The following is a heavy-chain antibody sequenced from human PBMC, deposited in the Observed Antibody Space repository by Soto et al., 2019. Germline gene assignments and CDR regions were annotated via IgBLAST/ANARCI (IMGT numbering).Heavy chain of an antibody. Sequence: QVQLVESGGGVVQPGRSLRLSCVASGFTLSSYVMWWVRQAPGKGLEWVAAISSDGNDKYYTDSVKGRFTISRDNSKDTLYLQMNSLRVEETAVYYGVGEVGSSGSCGWFDPWGQGTLVTVSS. D-gene: IGHD6-19*01. CDR3: VGEVGSSGSCGWFDP. CDR1: GFTLSSYV. V-gene: IGHV3-30-3*01. CDR2: ISSDGNDK. J-gene: IGHJ5*02.